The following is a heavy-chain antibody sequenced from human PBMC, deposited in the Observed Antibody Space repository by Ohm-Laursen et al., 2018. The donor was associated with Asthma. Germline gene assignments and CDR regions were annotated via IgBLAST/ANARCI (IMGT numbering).Heavy chain of an antibody. CDR3: ARDFRGILF. V-gene: IGHV3-33*01. Sequence: SLRLSCSASGFTFSSYGMHWVRQAPGKGLEWVAVIWYDGSNKYYADSVKGRFTIFRENSKNTLYLQMNSLRAEDTAVYYCARDFRGILFWGQGTLVTVSS. CDR1: GFTFSSYG. J-gene: IGHJ4*02. CDR2: IWYDGSNK. D-gene: IGHD2-15*01.